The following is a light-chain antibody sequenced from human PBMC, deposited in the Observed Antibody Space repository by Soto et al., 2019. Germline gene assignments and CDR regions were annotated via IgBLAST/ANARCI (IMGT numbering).Light chain of an antibody. CDR2: DDS. Sequence: SYELTQPPSVSVAPGQTARITCGGNNIGSKSVHWYQQKPGQAPVLVVYDDSDRPSGTPERFSGSNSGNTATLTIIRVEAGDEADYYCQVWDSSSDQGVFGTGTKVTVL. V-gene: IGLV3-21*02. CDR1: NIGSKS. CDR3: QVWDSSSDQGV. J-gene: IGLJ1*01.